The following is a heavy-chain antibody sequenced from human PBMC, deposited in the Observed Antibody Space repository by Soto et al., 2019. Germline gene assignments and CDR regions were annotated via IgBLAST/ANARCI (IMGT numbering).Heavy chain of an antibody. CDR3: ANTFCTNGDWYSDSIDN. CDR1: GCSFSGYNYY. CDR2: IYNSGST. J-gene: IGHJ4*02. D-gene: IGHD2-8*01. V-gene: IGHV4-39*01. Sequence: PWETLCLTCAVSGCSFSGYNYYLNWICRPPGKGLEWIGTIYNSGSTYYNPSLKSRASIFVDTSKNQFSLNLRSVTAADTALYYCANTFCTNGDWYSDSIDNWGQGTLLTVSS.